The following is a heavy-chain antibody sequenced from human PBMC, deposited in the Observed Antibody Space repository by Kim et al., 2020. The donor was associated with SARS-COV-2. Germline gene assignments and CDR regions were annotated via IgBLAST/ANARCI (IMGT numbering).Heavy chain of an antibody. CDR3: ATFFGVVTYAYYFDY. J-gene: IGHJ4*02. V-gene: IGHV1-24*01. D-gene: IGHD3-3*01. Sequence: QTFQGRVTMTEDTSTDTAYMELSSLRSEDTAVYYCATFFGVVTYAYYFDYWGQGTLVTVSS.